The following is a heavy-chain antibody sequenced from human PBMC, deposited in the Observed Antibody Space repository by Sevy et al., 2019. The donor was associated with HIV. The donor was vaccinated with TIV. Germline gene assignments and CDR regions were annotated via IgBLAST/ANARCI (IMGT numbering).Heavy chain of an antibody. CDR2: IKSKTDGGTT. V-gene: IGHV3-15*01. CDR1: GFTFSNAW. CDR3: TTPPMVREKGRSQENYYYYYGMDV. Sequence: GGSLRLSCAASGFTFSNAWMSWVRQAPGKGLEWVGRIKSKTDGGTTDYAAPVKGRFTISRDDSKNTLYLQMNSLKTEDTAVYYCTTPPMVREKGRSQENYYYYYGMDVLGQGTTVTVSS. D-gene: IGHD3-10*01. J-gene: IGHJ6*02.